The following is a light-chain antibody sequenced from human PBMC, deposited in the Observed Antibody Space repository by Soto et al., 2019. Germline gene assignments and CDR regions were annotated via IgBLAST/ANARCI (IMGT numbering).Light chain of an antibody. CDR1: SSNIGSNY. V-gene: IGLV1-47*01. J-gene: IGLJ2*01. CDR2: ANS. CDR3: ATWDDSLRGVL. Sequence: QAVLTQPPSASGTPGQRVTIPCSGGSSNIGSNYAYWYRQLPGTAPKLVIYANSQRPSGVPDRFSGSKSGTSAPLAISGLRSEDEADYYCATWDDSLRGVLFGGGTKVTVL.